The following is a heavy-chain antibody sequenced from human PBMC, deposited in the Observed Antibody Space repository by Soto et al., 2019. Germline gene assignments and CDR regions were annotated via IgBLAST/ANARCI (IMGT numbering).Heavy chain of an antibody. CDR2: ISSSSSTI. CDR1: GFPFSSYS. Sequence: PGGSLRLSCAASGFPFSSYSMNWVRQAPGKGLEWVSYISSSSSTIYYADSVKGRFTISRDNAKNSLYLQMNSLRAEDTAVYYCARDAFDISGDLFPYYYYGMDVWGQGTTVTVSS. D-gene: IGHD3-10*01. J-gene: IGHJ6*02. CDR3: ARDAFDISGDLFPYYYYGMDV. V-gene: IGHV3-48*01.